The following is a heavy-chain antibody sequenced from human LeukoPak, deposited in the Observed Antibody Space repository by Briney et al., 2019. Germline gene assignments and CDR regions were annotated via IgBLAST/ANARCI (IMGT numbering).Heavy chain of an antibody. CDR2: ISGSGIYT. CDR1: GFTFSDYY. D-gene: IGHD2-2*01. V-gene: IGHV3-11*06. CDR3: ATETRYCTSSRCSSYVGMDV. Sequence: GGSLRLSRAASGFTFSDYYMTCIRQAPGKGLEWVSYISGSGIYTNYAESVKGRFTISRDNAKNSLFLQMNSLRAENTAVYYCATETRYCTSSRCSSYVGMDVWGKGTPVTVSS. J-gene: IGHJ6*04.